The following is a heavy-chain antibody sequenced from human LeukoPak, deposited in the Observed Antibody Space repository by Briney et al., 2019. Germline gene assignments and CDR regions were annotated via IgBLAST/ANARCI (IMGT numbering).Heavy chain of an antibody. CDR3: PRNHAAVYYGWPAP. D-gene: IGHD3-9*01. J-gene: IGHJ5*02. CDR2: IYYSGTT. V-gene: IGHV4-59*01. CDR1: GGSISSYY. Sequence: SETLSLTCTVSGGSISSYYWSWIRQPPGKGLEWIGYIYYSGTTTYNPSLKSRVTISLDTSKKQFSLKLSSVTAADTAVYYCPRNHAAVYYGWPAPGGKEPLVPVSP.